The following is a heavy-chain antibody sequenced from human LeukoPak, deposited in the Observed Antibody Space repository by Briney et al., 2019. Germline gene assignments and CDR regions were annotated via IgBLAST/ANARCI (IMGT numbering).Heavy chain of an antibody. Sequence: SETLSLTCTVSGGSISSSSYYWVWIRQSPGMGLEWIGTIYYSGRTYYNPSLKSRVTISVDTSKNQFSLKLSSVTAADTAVYYCASGKRGQQLVPRYFDYWGQGTLVTVSS. D-gene: IGHD6-13*01. CDR1: GGSISSSSYY. V-gene: IGHV4-39*07. CDR2: IYYSGRT. J-gene: IGHJ4*02. CDR3: ASGKRGQQLVPRYFDY.